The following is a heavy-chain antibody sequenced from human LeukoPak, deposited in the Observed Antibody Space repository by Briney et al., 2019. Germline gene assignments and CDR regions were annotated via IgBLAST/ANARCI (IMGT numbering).Heavy chain of an antibody. CDR3: AKAPLEVVTADAFDI. J-gene: IGHJ3*02. V-gene: IGHV3-23*01. Sequence: GGSLRLSCAASGFTFSSYAMSWVRQAPGKGLEWVSAISGSGGSAYYADSVKGRFTISRDNSKNTLYLQMNSLRAEDTAVYYCAKAPLEVVTADAFDIWGQGTMVTVSS. CDR2: ISGSGGSA. CDR1: GFTFSSYA. D-gene: IGHD4-23*01.